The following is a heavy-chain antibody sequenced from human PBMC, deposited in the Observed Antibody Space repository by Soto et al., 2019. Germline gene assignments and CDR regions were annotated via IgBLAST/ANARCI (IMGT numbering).Heavy chain of an antibody. Sequence: SETLSLTCTVSGYSIAIGYYWAWIRQSPGKGLEWIGSIYHAGSVYYNPSLNGRVALSMDTSKNHFSLKLTSVTAADTAVYYCARTFDYYGMDVWGQGTTVTVSS. CDR2: IYHAGSV. CDR3: ARTFDYYGMDV. J-gene: IGHJ6*02. V-gene: IGHV4-38-2*02. CDR1: GYSIAIGYY.